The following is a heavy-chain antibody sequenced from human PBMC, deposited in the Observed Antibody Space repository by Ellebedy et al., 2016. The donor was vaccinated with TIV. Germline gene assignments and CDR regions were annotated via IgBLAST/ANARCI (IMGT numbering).Heavy chain of an antibody. V-gene: IGHV3-23*01. CDR3: AKLPVAYNWNYADDY. D-gene: IGHD1-7*01. J-gene: IGHJ4*02. Sequence: GESLKISCAASGISLRSYAMSWVRQAPGKGLEWVSTIGGTGGTTYYRESVKGRFTVSRDTSRNTRYLQMSSLRAEDTAVYYCAKLPVAYNWNYADDYWGQGTLVTVSS. CDR2: IGGTGGTT. CDR1: GISLRSYA.